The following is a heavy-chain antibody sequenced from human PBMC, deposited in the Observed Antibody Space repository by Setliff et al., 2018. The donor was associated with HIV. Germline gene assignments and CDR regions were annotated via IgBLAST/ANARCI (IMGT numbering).Heavy chain of an antibody. Sequence: PSETLSLTCTVSGGSISTGGYYWSWIRQHPGKGLEWIGYIYNSGGTYYNPSLKSRITMSIDTSKNQFSLKLNSVTAADTAVYFCARAAPGGYFDWLSRNPFDYWGQGTLVTVSS. CDR2: IYNSGGT. CDR3: ARAAPGGYFDWLSRNPFDY. D-gene: IGHD3-9*01. V-gene: IGHV4-31*03. CDR1: GGSISTGGYY. J-gene: IGHJ4*02.